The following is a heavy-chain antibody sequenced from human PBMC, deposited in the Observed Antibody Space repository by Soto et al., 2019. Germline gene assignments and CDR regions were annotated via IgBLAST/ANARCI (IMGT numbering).Heavy chain of an antibody. CDR1: GFTFSSYS. J-gene: IGHJ5*02. CDR3: AREEGLLNWFDP. V-gene: IGHV3-48*01. D-gene: IGHD1-26*01. Sequence: EVQLVESGGGLVQPGGSLRLSCAASGFTFSSYSMNWVRQAPGKGLEWVSYISSSSSTIYYADSVKGRFTISRDNAKNSLYLQTNILRAEDTAVYYSAREEGLLNWFDPWCQGTLVTVSS. CDR2: ISSSSSTI.